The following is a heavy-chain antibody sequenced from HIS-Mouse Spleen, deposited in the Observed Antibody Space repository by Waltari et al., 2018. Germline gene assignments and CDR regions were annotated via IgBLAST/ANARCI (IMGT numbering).Heavy chain of an antibody. CDR1: GGYIRRSSYY. D-gene: IGHD6-13*01. J-gene: IGHJ2*01. V-gene: IGHV4-39*07. CDR3: AREIPYSSSWYDWYFDL. CDR2: IYYSGST. Sequence: QLQLQESGPGLVKPSETLSLTCTVSGGYIRRSSYYWVWIRQPPGKGLEWIGSIYYSGSTYYNPSLKSRVTISVDTSKNQFSLKLSSVTAADTAVYYCAREIPYSSSWYDWYFDLWGRGTLVTVSS.